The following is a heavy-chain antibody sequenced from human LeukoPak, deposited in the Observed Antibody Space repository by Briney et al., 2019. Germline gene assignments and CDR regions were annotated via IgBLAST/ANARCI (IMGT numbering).Heavy chain of an antibody. CDR2: IYHSGTT. CDR1: GYSISSGYF. J-gene: IGHJ4*02. V-gene: IGHV4-38-2*02. CDR3: ASRRFLEWPPGY. D-gene: IGHD3-3*01. Sequence: SETLSLTCTVSGYSISSGYFWGWIRQPPGKGLEWIGSIYHSGTTYYNASLKSRVTISVDTSKNQFSLKLSSVTAADTAVYYCASRRFLEWPPGYWGQGTLVTVSS.